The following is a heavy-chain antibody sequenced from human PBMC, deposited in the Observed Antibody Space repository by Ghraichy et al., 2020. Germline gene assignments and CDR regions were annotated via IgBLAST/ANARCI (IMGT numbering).Heavy chain of an antibody. Sequence: SETLSLTCTVSGGSISSYYWSWIRQPAGKGLEWIGRIYTSGSTNYNPSLKSRVTMSVDTSKNQFSLKLSSVTAADTAVYYCAAAAAGHLGDYYGMDVWGQGTTVTVSS. D-gene: IGHD6-13*01. J-gene: IGHJ6*02. CDR3: AAAAAGHLGDYYGMDV. CDR1: GGSISSYY. V-gene: IGHV4-4*07. CDR2: IYTSGST.